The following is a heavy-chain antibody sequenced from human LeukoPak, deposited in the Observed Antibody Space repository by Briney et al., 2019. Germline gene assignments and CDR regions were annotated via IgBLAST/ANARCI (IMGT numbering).Heavy chain of an antibody. J-gene: IGHJ3*02. Sequence: PSETLSLTCTVSGGSISSGGYYWSWIRQHPGKGLEWIGYIYYSGSTYYNPSLKSRVTIPVDTSKNQFSLKLSSVTAADTAVYYCAREYVYFSRPGGAFDIWGQGTMVTVSS. V-gene: IGHV4-31*03. CDR3: AREYVYFSRPGGAFDI. CDR2: IYYSGST. D-gene: IGHD3-16*01. CDR1: GGSISSGGYY.